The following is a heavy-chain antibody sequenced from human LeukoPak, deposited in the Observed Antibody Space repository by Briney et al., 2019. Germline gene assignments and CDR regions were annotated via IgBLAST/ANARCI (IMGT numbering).Heavy chain of an antibody. D-gene: IGHD6-19*01. J-gene: IGHJ3*02. CDR2: IYTSGNT. Sequence: SETLSLTCTVSGGSISSYYWSWIRQPPGKGLEWIGNIYTSGNTSYNPSLKSRVAISVDTSKNQFSLKLNSVTAADTAVYYCARPYSSGWSGAFDIWGQGTMVTVSS. V-gene: IGHV4-4*09. CDR3: ARPYSSGWSGAFDI. CDR1: GGSISSYY.